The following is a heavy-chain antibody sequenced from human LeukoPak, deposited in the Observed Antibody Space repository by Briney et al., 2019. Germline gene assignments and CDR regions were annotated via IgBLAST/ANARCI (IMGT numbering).Heavy chain of an antibody. V-gene: IGHV1-46*01. CDR2: IKPTDGAT. D-gene: IGHD3-10*01. CDR1: GYTFTNNY. J-gene: IGHJ4*02. Sequence: ASVTVSCKASGYTFTNNYLHWVRQAPGQGLDWVGMIKPTDGATAYAQKFQGRVTVTWNRSTSTVYMELSSLTSDDTAMYYCTRDLGEWGQGTLVTVS. CDR3: TRDLGE.